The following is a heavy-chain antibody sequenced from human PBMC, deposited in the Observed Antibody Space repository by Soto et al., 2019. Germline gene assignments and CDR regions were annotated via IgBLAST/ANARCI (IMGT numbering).Heavy chain of an antibody. V-gene: IGHV3-74*01. D-gene: IGHD5-18*01. Sequence: EVQVVESGGGLVQPGTSLRLSCAASGFSFGTHWMNWVRQAPGKGLVWVSRINTDGTSIGYADSVKGRFTTSRDNAKNMLYLEMNSLRVEDTAVYYCTTPDDGYAYGKLDYCGQGTLVTLSS. CDR3: TTPDDGYAYGKLDY. CDR2: INTDGTSI. J-gene: IGHJ4*02. CDR1: GFSFGTHW.